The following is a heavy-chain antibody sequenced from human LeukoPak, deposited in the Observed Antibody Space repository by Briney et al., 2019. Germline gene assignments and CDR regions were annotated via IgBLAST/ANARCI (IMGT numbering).Heavy chain of an antibody. D-gene: IGHD6-19*01. CDR2: ITGSGTTT. V-gene: IGHV3-23*01. Sequence: PGGSLRLSCAASGFTFSSYAMGWVRQAPGKGLEWVSAITGSGTTTYFADSVRGHFTISRDNSENTPNLEINGLRADDTALYYCARRSRVSSGWFDYWGQGTLVTVAS. J-gene: IGHJ4*02. CDR3: ARRSRVSSGWFDY. CDR1: GFTFSSYA.